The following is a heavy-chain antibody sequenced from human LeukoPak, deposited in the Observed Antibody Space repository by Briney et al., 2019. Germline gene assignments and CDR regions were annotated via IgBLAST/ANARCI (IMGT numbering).Heavy chain of an antibody. Sequence: GGSLRLSCAASGFTFGDYAMTWVRQAPGKGLEWVGFIRSKAYGGTTEYAASVKGRFTISRDDSKSIAYLQMNSLKTEDTAVYYCTRDQTPYYWGQGTLVTVSS. V-gene: IGHV3-49*04. J-gene: IGHJ4*02. CDR2: IRSKAYGGTT. CDR1: GFTFGDYA. CDR3: TRDQTPYY.